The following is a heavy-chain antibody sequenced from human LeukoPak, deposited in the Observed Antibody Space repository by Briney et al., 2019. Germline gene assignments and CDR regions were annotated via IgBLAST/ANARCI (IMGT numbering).Heavy chain of an antibody. CDR2: INAGNGNT. CDR3: ARDRSSGWHPGNWFDP. V-gene: IGHV1-3*03. Sequence: ASVKVSCKASGYTFTSYAMHWVRQAPGQRLEWMGWINAGNGNTKYSQEFQGRVTITRDTSASTAYMELSSLRSEDMAVYYCARDRSSGWHPGNWFDPWGQGTLVTVSS. D-gene: IGHD6-19*01. J-gene: IGHJ5*02. CDR1: GYTFTSYA.